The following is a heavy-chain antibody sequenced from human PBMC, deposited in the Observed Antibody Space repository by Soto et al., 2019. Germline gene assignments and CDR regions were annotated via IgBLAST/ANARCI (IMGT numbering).Heavy chain of an antibody. CDR2: ISGSGGTT. J-gene: IGHJ4*02. D-gene: IGHD6-19*01. Sequence: EVELLESGGGLVQPGGSLRLSCAASGFTFSSFSMTWVRQAPGKGLEWVSAISGSGGTTYYADSVKDRFTISRVNSKSTLFLQMHSLRAEDTAVYYCAKYGRDSSAWKADYWGQGTLVTVSS. V-gene: IGHV3-23*01. CDR3: AKYGRDSSAWKADY. CDR1: GFTFSSFS.